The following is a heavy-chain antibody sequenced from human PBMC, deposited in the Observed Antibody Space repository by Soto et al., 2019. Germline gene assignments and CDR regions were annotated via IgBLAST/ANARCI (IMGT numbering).Heavy chain of an antibody. CDR3: ARESYYDILTGYYRVDYYYYMDV. CDR2: ISSSSSTI. D-gene: IGHD3-9*01. V-gene: IGHV3-48*01. J-gene: IGHJ6*03. CDR1: GFTFSSYS. Sequence: GGSLRLSCAASGFTFSSYSMNWVRQAPWKGLEWVSYISSSSSTIYYADSVKGRFTISRDNAKNSLYLQMNSLRAEDTAVYYCARESYYDILTGYYRVDYYYYMDVWGKGPTVTVSS.